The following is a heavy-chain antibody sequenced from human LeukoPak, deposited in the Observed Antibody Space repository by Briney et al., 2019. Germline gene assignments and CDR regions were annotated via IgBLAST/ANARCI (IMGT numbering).Heavy chain of an antibody. CDR2: IIPIFGTA. CDR1: GGTFSSYA. V-gene: IGHV1-69*05. D-gene: IGHD3-10*01. Sequence: ASVKVSCKASGGTFSSYAISWVRQAPGQGLEWMGGIIPIFGTANYAQKFQGRVTMTRDTSISTAYMELSRLRSDDTAVYYCARAVLLWFGESRGNWFDPWGQGTLVTVSS. J-gene: IGHJ5*02. CDR3: ARAVLLWFGESRGNWFDP.